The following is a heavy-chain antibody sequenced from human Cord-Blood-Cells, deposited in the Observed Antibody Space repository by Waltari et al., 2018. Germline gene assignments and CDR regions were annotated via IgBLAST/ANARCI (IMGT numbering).Heavy chain of an antibody. D-gene: IGHD3-3*01. CDR3: ANTAYDFWSGYFDY. CDR1: GVTLSSYD. J-gene: IGHJ4*02. V-gene: IGHV3-30*02. Sequence: QVQLVESGGGVVRPGGTLQLTWAASGVTLSSYDMIWVRQAPGNGLEWVAFIRYDGSNKYYADSVKGRFTISRDNSKNTLYLQMNSLRAEDTAVYYCANTAYDFWSGYFDYWGQGTLFTVSS. CDR2: IRYDGSNK.